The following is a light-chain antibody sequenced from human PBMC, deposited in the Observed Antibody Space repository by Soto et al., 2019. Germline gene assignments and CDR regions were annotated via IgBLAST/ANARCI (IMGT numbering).Light chain of an antibody. V-gene: IGKV1-5*03. J-gene: IGKJ4*01. CDR1: QSISTW. CDR3: QQYNSVSLLT. CDR2: KAS. Sequence: DIQMTQSPSTLSASVGDRVTITCRASQSISTWLAWYQQKPGKAPKLLIYKASSSESGVPSRFSGSGSGTEFTLTISSLQPDDFANYYCQQYNSVSLLTFGGGTKVDIK.